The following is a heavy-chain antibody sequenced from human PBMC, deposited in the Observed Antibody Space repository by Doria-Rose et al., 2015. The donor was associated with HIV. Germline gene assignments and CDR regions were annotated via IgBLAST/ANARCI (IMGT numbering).Heavy chain of an antibody. V-gene: IGHV3-30*02. CDR1: GFTFSNYG. D-gene: IGHD6-19*01. Sequence: HGRLLDSAGGVDQHGVSLAHSCAASGFTFSNYGVHWVRQAPGKGLEWVAFIRYDGSNKYYADSVKGRLTISRDNSKNTLYLQMNSLRVKDTAVYYCAKEKAVAGGGIDYWGQGTLVTVSS. CDR3: AKEKAVAGGGIDY. CDR2: IRYDGSNK. J-gene: IGHJ4*02.